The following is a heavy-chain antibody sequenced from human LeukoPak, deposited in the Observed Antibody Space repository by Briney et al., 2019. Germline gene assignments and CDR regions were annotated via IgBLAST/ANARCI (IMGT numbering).Heavy chain of an antibody. D-gene: IGHD2-15*01. Sequence: ASVKVSCKASGYTCTTYDINWVRQATGQGLEWMGWMNPNSGSTGYAQKFQGRVTITRNTSINTAYMELSSLRSEDTAVYYCARAGSSSLFYYYMDVWGKGTTVTVSS. CDR3: ARAGSSSLFYYYMDV. CDR2: MNPNSGST. V-gene: IGHV1-8*03. CDR1: GYTCTTYD. J-gene: IGHJ6*03.